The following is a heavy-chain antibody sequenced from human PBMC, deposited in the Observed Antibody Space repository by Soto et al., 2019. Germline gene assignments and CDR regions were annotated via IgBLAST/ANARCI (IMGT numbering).Heavy chain of an antibody. CDR2: IYFNGNT. CDR3: ASVTFGGVVLAH. J-gene: IGHJ1*01. D-gene: IGHD3-16*01. V-gene: IGHV4-59*01. CDR1: AASFSKYY. Sequence: SETLSLTCTVSAASFSKYYWSWIRQPPGKGLEWIGYIYFNGNTNHNPSLKRRVTISIDTSKKQISLNLTSVTDADTAVYYCASVTFGGVVLAHRGQGTLVTVSS.